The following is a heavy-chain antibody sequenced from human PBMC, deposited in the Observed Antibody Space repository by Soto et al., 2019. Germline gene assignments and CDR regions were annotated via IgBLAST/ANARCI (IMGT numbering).Heavy chain of an antibody. CDR1: GFTFSDYY. CDR3: AKLVTTAAAGTFDY. CDR2: ISGSRRDK. J-gene: IGHJ4*02. Sequence: QVQLVESGGGLAKPGGSLRLSCAASGFTFSDYYMTWIRQAPGRGLEWVSYISGSRRDKIYADSVKGRFSMSRDNADNAQTLQMNSLRAEDTAVYYCAKLVTTAAAGTFDYWGRGPLVPVSS. V-gene: IGHV3-11*05. D-gene: IGHD6-13*01.